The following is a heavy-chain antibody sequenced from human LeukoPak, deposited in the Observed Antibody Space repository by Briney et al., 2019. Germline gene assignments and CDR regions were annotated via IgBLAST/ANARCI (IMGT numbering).Heavy chain of an antibody. V-gene: IGHV3-23*01. Sequence: GGSLRLSCAASGITFSSHAMSWVRQAPGKGLEWVSLISGSGGHTYYGDSVRGRFTISRDNSTNRLYLQMNSLRPEDTAVYYCAKGGAATMRDGYNYYYYYMEVWGRGTTVTVSS. J-gene: IGHJ6*03. CDR3: AKGGAATMRDGYNYYYYYMEV. CDR2: ISGSGGHT. CDR1: GITFSSHA. D-gene: IGHD5-24*01.